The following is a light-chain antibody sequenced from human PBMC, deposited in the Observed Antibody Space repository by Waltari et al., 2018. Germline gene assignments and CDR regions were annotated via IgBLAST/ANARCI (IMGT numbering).Light chain of an antibody. V-gene: IGKV1-39*01. CDR3: QQSVTTPQNT. Sequence: DIQMTQSPSSLSASVGDRVTITCRASQSISIYVNWYQQKPGKAPNLLIYAASSLQSGVPSRFSGSGSGTDFSLTISSLQPGDFATYYCQQSVTTPQNTFGQGTRLEIK. J-gene: IGKJ2*01. CDR2: AAS. CDR1: QSISIY.